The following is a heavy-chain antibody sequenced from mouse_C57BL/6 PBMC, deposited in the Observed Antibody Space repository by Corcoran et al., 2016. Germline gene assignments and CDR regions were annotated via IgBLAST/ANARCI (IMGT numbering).Heavy chain of an antibody. CDR2: IYPRSGNT. D-gene: IGHD1-1*01. CDR1: GYTFTSYG. V-gene: IGHV1-81*01. CDR3: ARTDTFPGSSYYFDY. J-gene: IGHJ2*01. Sequence: QVQLQQSGAELARPGASVTLSCTASGYTFTSYGISWVKQRTGQGLEWIGEIYPRSGNTYYNEKFKGKATLTADKSSSTAYMELRSLTSEDSAVYFCARTDTFPGSSYYFDYWGQGTTLTVSS.